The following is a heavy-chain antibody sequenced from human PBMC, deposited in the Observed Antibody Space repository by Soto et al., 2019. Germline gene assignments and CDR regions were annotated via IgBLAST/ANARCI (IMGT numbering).Heavy chain of an antibody. Sequence: QVQLVESGGDVVQPGRSLRLSCTASGSTLSTYDILWVRQAPGRGLEWVAHIVPDGSRAYYADSVKGRFTISRDNARNTVYLKLDSLRPEDTAVYHCVRGPSPGAFDIWGQGTLVTVSS. CDR2: IVPDGSRA. V-gene: IGHV3-30-3*01. CDR1: GSTLSTYD. CDR3: VRGPSPGAFDI. J-gene: IGHJ3*02.